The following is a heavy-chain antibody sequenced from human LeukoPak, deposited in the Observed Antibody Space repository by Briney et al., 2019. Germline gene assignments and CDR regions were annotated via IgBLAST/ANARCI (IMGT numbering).Heavy chain of an antibody. CDR2: VTDSGST. CDR3: ARGPYYYGSGSRDYYYMDV. J-gene: IGHJ6*03. CDR1: GGSFSGYY. V-gene: IGHV4-34*01. Sequence: SENLSLTCAVYGGSFSGYYWSWIRQPPGKGLEWIGEVTDSGSTNYNPSLKSRVTISVDTSKNQFSLELSSVTAADTAVYYCARGPYYYGSGSRDYYYMDVWGKGTTVTVSS. D-gene: IGHD3-10*01.